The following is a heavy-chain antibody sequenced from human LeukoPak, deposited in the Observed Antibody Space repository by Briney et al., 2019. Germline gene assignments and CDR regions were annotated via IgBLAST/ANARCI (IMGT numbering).Heavy chain of an antibody. CDR1: GYTFSNYD. Sequence: ASVKVSCKASGYTFSNYDINWVRQATGQGLEWMGWMNPNNGNTGYEQKFQGRVTITRSTSMSTAYMELSSLRSEDTAVYYCARRARDCSSTSCFNYYYYTDVWGKGTTVTVSS. CDR2: MNPNNGNT. CDR3: ARRARDCSSTSCFNYYYYTDV. V-gene: IGHV1-8*01. J-gene: IGHJ6*03. D-gene: IGHD2-2*01.